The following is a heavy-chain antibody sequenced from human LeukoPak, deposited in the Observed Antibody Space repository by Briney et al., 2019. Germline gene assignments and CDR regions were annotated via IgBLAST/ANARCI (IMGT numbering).Heavy chain of an antibody. J-gene: IGHJ4*02. CDR1: GFTFSSYW. CDR2: IKQDGSEK. V-gene: IGHV3-7*01. CDR3: ATSVDTKSYYFDY. D-gene: IGHD5-18*01. Sequence: GGSLRLSCAASGFTFSSYWMSWVRQAPGKGLEWVANIKQDGSEKYYVDSVKGRFTISRDNAKNSLYLQMNSLRAEDTAVYYCATSVDTKSYYFDYWGQGALVTVSS.